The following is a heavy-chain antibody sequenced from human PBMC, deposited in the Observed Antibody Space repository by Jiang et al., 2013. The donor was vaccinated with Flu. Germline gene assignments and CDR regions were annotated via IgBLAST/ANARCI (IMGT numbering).Heavy chain of an antibody. D-gene: IGHD2-2*01. Sequence: GLVKPSETLSLTCTVSGGSISSYYWSWIRQPPGKGLEWIGYIYYSGSTNYNPSLKSRVTISVDTSKNQFSLKLSSVTAADTAVYYCARAGRYCSSTSCLRRLDVWGKGTTVTVSS. CDR1: GGSISSYY. J-gene: IGHJ6*04. V-gene: IGHV4-59*01. CDR2: IYYSGST. CDR3: ARAGRYCSSTSCLRRLDV.